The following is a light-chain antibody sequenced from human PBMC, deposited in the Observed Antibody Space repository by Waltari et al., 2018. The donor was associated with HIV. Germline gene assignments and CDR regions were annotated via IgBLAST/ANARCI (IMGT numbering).Light chain of an antibody. V-gene: IGLV2-14*01. CDR1: TRDSGNYNY. J-gene: IGLJ1*01. CDR3: SSYSSSTSPYV. Sequence: QSALPHPASVSASPGQSITISCTATTRDSGNYNYVSCYQHHPARAPKLIIYEVSNRPSGVSTRFSGSKSGNTASLTVSGLHAEDEGDYYCSSYSSSTSPYVFGTGTKVTVV. CDR2: EVS.